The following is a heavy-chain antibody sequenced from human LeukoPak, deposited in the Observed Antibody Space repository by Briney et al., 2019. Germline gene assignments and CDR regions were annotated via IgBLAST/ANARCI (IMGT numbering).Heavy chain of an antibody. V-gene: IGHV1-2*02. Sequence: ASVKVSRKASGYTFTGYYMHWVRQAPGQGLEWMGWINPNSGGTNYAQKFQGRVTMTRDTSISTAYMELSRLRSDDTAVYYCASRKSSGWYLYYWGQGTLVTVST. CDR2: INPNSGGT. CDR3: ASRKSSGWYLYY. CDR1: GYTFTGYY. J-gene: IGHJ4*02. D-gene: IGHD6-19*01.